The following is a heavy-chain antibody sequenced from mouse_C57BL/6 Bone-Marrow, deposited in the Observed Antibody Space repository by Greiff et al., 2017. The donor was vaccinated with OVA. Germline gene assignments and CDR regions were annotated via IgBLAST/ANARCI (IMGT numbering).Heavy chain of an antibody. CDR1: GYTFTTYG. J-gene: IGHJ4*01. CDR2: FYPYSDDT. V-gene: IGHV1-81*01. CDR3: ARNEGGAMDY. Sequence: QVQLQQSGAELVRPGASVKLSCKASGYTFTTYGIGWVKQNTGQGLEWIGNFYPYSDDTYYNEKFKGKATLTADKSSSTAYLELSRLTSDDSAVYYCARNEGGAMDYWGQGTSVTVSS.